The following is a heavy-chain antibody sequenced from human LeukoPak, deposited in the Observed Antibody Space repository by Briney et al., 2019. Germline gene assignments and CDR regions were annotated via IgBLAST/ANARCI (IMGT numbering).Heavy chain of an antibody. J-gene: IGHJ2*01. CDR3: ARGGWSLDL. D-gene: IGHD1-26*01. V-gene: IGHV4-59*01. Sequence: SETLSITCTVSGGSMTGSYWSWIRQSPGKGLEWIGYIYYSGTTNYNPPLKSRVTISVDTSKNQSSLKLTSVTAADTAVYFCARGGWSLDLWGRGTLVAVSS. CDR2: IYYSGTT. CDR1: GGSMTGSY.